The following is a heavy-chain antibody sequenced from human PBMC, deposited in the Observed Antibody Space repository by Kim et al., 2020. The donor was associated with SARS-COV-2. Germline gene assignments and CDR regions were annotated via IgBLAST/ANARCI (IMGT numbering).Heavy chain of an antibody. CDR1: GFTFSSYG. Sequence: GGSLRLSCAASGFTFSSYGMHWVRQAPGKGLEWVAVISYDGSNKYYADSVKGRFTISRDNSKNTLYLQMNSLRAEDTAVYYCAKDFPKGTEDYYDSSGYPTRGAFDIWGQGTMVTVSS. CDR2: ISYDGSNK. D-gene: IGHD3-22*01. J-gene: IGHJ3*02. CDR3: AKDFPKGTEDYYDSSGYPTRGAFDI. V-gene: IGHV3-30*18.